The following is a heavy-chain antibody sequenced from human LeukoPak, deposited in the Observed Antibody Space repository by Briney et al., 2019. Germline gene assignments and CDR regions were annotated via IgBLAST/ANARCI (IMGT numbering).Heavy chain of an antibody. J-gene: IGHJ4*02. V-gene: IGHV3-66*01. D-gene: IGHD5-24*01. CDR3: ARVARRDGYNY. CDR1: GFTVSSNY. Sequence: GGSLRLSCAASGFTVSSNYMSWVRQAPGKGLEWVSVIYSGGSTYYADSVKGRFTIPRDNSKNTLYLQMNSLRAEDTAVYYCARVARRDGYNYWGQGTLVTVSS. CDR2: IYSGGST.